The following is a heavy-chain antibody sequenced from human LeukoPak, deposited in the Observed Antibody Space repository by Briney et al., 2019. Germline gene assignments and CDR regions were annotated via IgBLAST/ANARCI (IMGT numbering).Heavy chain of an antibody. CDR2: IYPGDSDT. CDR1: GYSFTSYW. J-gene: IGHJ4*02. D-gene: IGHD6-6*01. Sequence: GESLKISCKGSGYSFTSYWIGWVRQMPGKGLGWMGIIYPGDSDTRYSPSFQGQVPISADKSISTAYLQWSSLKASDTAMYYCARLPLSARRGLFDYWGQGTLVTVSS. V-gene: IGHV5-51*01. CDR3: ARLPLSARRGLFDY.